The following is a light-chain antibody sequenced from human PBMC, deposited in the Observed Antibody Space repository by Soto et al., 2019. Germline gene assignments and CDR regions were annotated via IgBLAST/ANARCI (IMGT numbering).Light chain of an antibody. CDR2: EAF. CDR1: ESLLPTPGTHY. CDR3: MQSIHLRT. Sequence: IVLTQTPLSLSVTPGQPASISCTYCESLLPTPGTHYLYWYLQKPGQPPQILIYEAFNRFPGVPDRFSGSGSRTDFTLKISRVEAEDVGVYFCMQSIHLRTFGQGTKVDI. J-gene: IGKJ1*01. V-gene: IGKV2D-29*01.